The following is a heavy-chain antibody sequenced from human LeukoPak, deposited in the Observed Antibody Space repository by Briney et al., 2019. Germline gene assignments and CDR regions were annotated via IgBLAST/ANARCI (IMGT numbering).Heavy chain of an antibody. CDR2: ISGSGGST. V-gene: IGHV3-23*01. CDR1: GFTFSSYA. CDR3: AKAQEYQLLFGYYFDY. D-gene: IGHD2-2*01. J-gene: IGHJ4*02. Sequence: GGSLRLSCAASGFTFSSYAMSWVRQAPGKGLEWVSAISGSGGSTYYADSVKGRFTISRDNYKNTLYLQMNSLRAEDTAVYYCAKAQEYQLLFGYYFDYWGQGTLVTVSS.